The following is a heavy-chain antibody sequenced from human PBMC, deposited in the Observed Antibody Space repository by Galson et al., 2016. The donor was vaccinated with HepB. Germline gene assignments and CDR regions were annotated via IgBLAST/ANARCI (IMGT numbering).Heavy chain of an antibody. CDR1: GFIFNNYG. CDR2: LSDAGSNK. V-gene: IGHV3-30*18. CDR3: AKDLKSGSSYVFWYFDL. Sequence: SLRLSCAASGFIFNNYGMHWVRQAPGRGLEWVAFLSDAGSNKYYADSVKGRFTISRDNSKNTLYLQMNRLRAEDTAVYFCAKDLKSGSSYVFWYFDLWGRGTLLTVSS. D-gene: IGHD5-18*01. J-gene: IGHJ2*01.